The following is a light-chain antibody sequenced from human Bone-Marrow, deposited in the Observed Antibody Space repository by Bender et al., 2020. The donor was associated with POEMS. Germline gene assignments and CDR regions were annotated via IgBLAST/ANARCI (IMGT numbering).Light chain of an antibody. Sequence: QLVLTQSPSASASLGASVRLTCILTSGHSRYTIAWHQQRPGKGPRFLMKVSSDGTYSTGAGIPDRFSGSSSGAESYLIISSLQSEDEADYYCQTWGTGIQVFGTGTKVTVL. CDR1: SGHSRYT. V-gene: IGLV4-69*01. J-gene: IGLJ1*01. CDR2: VSSDGTY. CDR3: QTWGTGIQV.